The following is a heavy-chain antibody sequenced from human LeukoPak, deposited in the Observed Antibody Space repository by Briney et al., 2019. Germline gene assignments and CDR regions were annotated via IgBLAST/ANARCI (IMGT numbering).Heavy chain of an antibody. Sequence: GASVKVSCKASGYTFTSYGISWVRQAPGQGLEWMGWISAYNGNTNYAQKLQGRVTMTTDTSTSTAYMELRSLRSDDTAVYYCARDPITLSVLLWFGALLDYWGQGTLVTVSS. CDR3: ARDPITLSVLLWFGALLDY. D-gene: IGHD3-10*01. CDR2: ISAYNGNT. J-gene: IGHJ4*02. V-gene: IGHV1-18*01. CDR1: GYTFTSYG.